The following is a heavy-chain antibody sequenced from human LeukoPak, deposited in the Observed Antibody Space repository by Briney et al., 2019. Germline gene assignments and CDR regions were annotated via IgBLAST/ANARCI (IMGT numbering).Heavy chain of an antibody. CDR2: IIPILGIA. CDR3: ARQDGDYVVDY. V-gene: IGHV1-69*04. Sequence: GASVRVSCKASGGTFSSYAISWVRQAPGQGLEWMGTIIPILGIANYAQKFQGRVTITADKSTSTAYMELSSLRSEDTAVYYCARQDGDYVVDYWGQGTLVTVSS. D-gene: IGHD4-17*01. J-gene: IGHJ4*02. CDR1: GGTFSSYA.